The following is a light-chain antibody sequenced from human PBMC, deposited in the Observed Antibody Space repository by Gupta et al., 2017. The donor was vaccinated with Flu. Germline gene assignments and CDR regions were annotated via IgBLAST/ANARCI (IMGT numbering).Light chain of an antibody. V-gene: IGKV4-1*01. CDR1: QTILYDSNNKNY. J-gene: IGKJ2*01. Sequence: IVMTQSPDSLAVSLGERATINCKSSQTILYDSNNKNYLAWYQQRPGQPPRLLIFWASTRESGVPDRFSGSGSGTNFTLAISSLRAEDVATYSCQQYYSLPYTFGQGTKLELK. CDR3: QQYYSLPYT. CDR2: WAS.